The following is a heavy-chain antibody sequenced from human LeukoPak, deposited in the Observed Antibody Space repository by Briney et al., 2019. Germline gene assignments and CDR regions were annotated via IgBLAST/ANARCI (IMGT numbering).Heavy chain of an antibody. CDR2: ISYDGRNK. CDR3: ATDGIVGPTTIRAAD. Sequence: PGGSLRLSCAASGFTFSNYAIHWVRQAPGKGLEWVAVISYDGRNKYYADSAKGRFTISRDNSKNTVYLQMNSLRVEDTAVYYCATDGIVGPTTIRAADWGQGTLVTVSS. J-gene: IGHJ4*02. CDR1: GFTFSNYA. V-gene: IGHV3-30-3*02. D-gene: IGHD1-26*01.